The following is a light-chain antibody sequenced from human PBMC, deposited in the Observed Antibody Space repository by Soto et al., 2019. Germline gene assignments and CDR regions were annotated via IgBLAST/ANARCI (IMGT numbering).Light chain of an antibody. J-gene: IGKJ3*01. V-gene: IGKV1-5*01. Sequence: DVQLTQSPSTLSASVGDRVTITCRASQSISRYLAWYQQKPGEAPKLLIYDASSLQSGVSSRFSASGSGTEFSLSISSLQPDDLATYYSQHYNSLSSFGPGTKVDIK. CDR3: QHYNSLSS. CDR1: QSISRY. CDR2: DAS.